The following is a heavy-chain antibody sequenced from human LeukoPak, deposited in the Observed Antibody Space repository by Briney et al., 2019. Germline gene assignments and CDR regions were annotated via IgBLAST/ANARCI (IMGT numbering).Heavy chain of an antibody. CDR1: GYTFTGYY. Sequence: ASVKVSCKASGYTFTGYYMHWVRQAPGQGLEWMGRINPNSGGTNSAQKFQGRVTMTSDTSTNTAYMELSRLRSDDTAVYYCARVDYYGSGSYYFDYWGQGTLVTVSS. D-gene: IGHD3-10*01. J-gene: IGHJ4*02. CDR3: ARVDYYGSGSYYFDY. CDR2: INPNSGGT. V-gene: IGHV1-2*06.